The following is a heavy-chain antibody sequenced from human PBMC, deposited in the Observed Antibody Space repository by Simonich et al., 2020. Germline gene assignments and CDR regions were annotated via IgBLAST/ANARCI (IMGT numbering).Heavy chain of an antibody. CDR3: ATYYFDY. Sequence: EVQLLESGGGLVQPGGSLRLSCAASGLTFSSYGMSWVRQAPGKGLEWVSAIRGSGGSTYYADSVKGRFTISRDNSKNTLYLQMNSLRAEDTAVYYCATYYFDYWGQGTLVTVSS. CDR2: IRGSGGST. V-gene: IGHV3-23*01. J-gene: IGHJ4*02. CDR1: GLTFSSYG.